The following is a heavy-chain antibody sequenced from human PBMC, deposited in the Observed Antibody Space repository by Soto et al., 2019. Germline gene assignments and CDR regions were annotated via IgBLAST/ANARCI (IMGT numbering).Heavy chain of an antibody. CDR2: IYYSGST. V-gene: IGHV4-59*12. CDR3: AREVNNYYGMDV. J-gene: IGHJ6*02. Sequence: PSETLSLTCTVSGGSISSYYWSWIRQPPGKGLEWIGYIYYSGSTNYNPSLKSRVTISVDTSKTQFSLILSSVTAADTAVFYCAREVNNYYGMDVWGQGTPVAVSS. CDR1: GGSISSYY.